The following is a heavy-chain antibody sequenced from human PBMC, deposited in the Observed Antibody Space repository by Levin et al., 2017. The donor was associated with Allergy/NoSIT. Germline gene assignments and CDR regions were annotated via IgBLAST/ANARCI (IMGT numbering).Heavy chain of an antibody. CDR3: ARDPGSYYGSGTYRAWFDP. CDR1: GFTFSSYG. J-gene: IGHJ5*02. CDR2: IWYDGSNK. D-gene: IGHD3-10*01. Sequence: GGSLRLSCAASGFTFSSYGMHWVRQAPGKGLEWVAVIWYDGSNKYYADSVKGRFTISRDNSKNTLYLQMNSLRAEDTAVYYCARDPGSYYGSGTYRAWFDPWGQGTLVTVSS. V-gene: IGHV3-33*01.